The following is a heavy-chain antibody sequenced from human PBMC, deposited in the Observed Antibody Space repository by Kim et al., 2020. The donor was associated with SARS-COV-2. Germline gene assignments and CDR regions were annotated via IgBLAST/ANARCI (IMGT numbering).Heavy chain of an antibody. D-gene: IGHD3-22*01. Sequence: SETLSLTCAVYGGSFNGYYWSWIRQPPGKGLEWIGEINHSGGTNYNPSLKSRVTISVDTSKNQFSLNLSSVTAADTAVYYCASGTRGWLTYYYYYYMDVWGKGTTVTVSS. CDR2: INHSGGT. V-gene: IGHV4-34*01. CDR3: ASGTRGWLTYYYYYYMDV. J-gene: IGHJ6*03. CDR1: GGSFNGYY.